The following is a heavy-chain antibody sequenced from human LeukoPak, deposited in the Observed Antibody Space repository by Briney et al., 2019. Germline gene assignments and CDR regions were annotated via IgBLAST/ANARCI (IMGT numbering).Heavy chain of an antibody. CDR2: IYDSGST. J-gene: IGHJ3*02. CDR1: GGSTSSSTYY. Sequence: SETLSLTCTVSGGSTSSSTYYWDWIRPPPGKGLEWIGNIYDSGSTYYKPSLKSRVTISVDTSKNQFSLKLNSVTAADTAVYYCATHRRSGSGGSENAFEIWGQGTMVTVSS. D-gene: IGHD5-12*01. CDR3: ATHRRSGSGGSENAFEI. V-gene: IGHV4-39*01.